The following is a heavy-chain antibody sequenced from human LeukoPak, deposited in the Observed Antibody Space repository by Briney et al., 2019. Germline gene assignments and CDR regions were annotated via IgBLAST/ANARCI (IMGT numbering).Heavy chain of an antibody. V-gene: IGHV4-34*01. J-gene: IGHJ4*02. Sequence: SETLSLTCAVYGGSFSGYYWSWIRQPPGKGLEWIGEINHSGSTNYNPSLKSRVTISVDTSKNQFSLKLSSVTAADTAVYYYAREEEMATIIFFDYWGQGTLVTVSS. CDR2: INHSGST. CDR1: GGSFSGYY. CDR3: AREEEMATIIFFDY. D-gene: IGHD5-24*01.